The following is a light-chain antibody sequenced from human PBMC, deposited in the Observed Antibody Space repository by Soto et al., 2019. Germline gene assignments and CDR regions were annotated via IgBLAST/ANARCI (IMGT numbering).Light chain of an antibody. Sequence: QSVLTQPPSVSAAPGQEVTISCSGSRSNIGNNFVSWYQQFPGTAPKLLIYDNYKRTSGITDRISGSKSGTSATLGITGLQAGDAADYYCGTWDSSLNRYVFGPGTKVTVL. CDR2: DNY. CDR3: GTWDSSLNRYV. CDR1: RSNIGNNF. V-gene: IGLV1-51*01. J-gene: IGLJ1*01.